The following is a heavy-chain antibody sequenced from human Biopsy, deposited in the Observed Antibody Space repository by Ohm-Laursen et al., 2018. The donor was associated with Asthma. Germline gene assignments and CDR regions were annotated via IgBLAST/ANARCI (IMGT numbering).Heavy chain of an antibody. CDR2: ISVYNGNT. D-gene: IGHD2/OR15-2a*01. Sequence: SVKASCKTSGYTFNSAGITWVRQAPGQGLEWMGWISVYNGNTKVAQKLQDRVTMITDTSTSTAYMELRSLRSDDTAVYFCARAVDYFHYYGIDVWGQGTTVTVS. J-gene: IGHJ6*02. CDR1: GYTFNSAG. CDR3: ARAVDYFHYYGIDV. V-gene: IGHV1-18*01.